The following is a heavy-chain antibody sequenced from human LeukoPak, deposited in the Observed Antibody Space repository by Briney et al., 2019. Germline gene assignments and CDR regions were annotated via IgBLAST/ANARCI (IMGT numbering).Heavy chain of an antibody. J-gene: IGHJ3*02. Sequence: PGGSLRLSCAASGFTFSSYSMNWVRQAPGKGLEWVSSLSGGGGSTYYADSVKGRFTISRDNSQNTLYLQMNSLRAEDTAVYYCARDSHDAFDIWGQGTMVTVSS. CDR3: ARDSHDAFDI. V-gene: IGHV3-23*01. CDR1: GFTFSSYS. CDR2: LSGGGGST.